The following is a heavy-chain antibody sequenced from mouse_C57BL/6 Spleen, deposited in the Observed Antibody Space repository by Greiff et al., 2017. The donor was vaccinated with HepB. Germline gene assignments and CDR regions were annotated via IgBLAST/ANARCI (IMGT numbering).Heavy chain of an antibody. J-gene: IGHJ3*01. CDR1: GYTFTDYN. D-gene: IGHD2-12*01. V-gene: IGHV1-22*01. Sequence: VQLKESGPELVKPGASVKMSCKASGYTFTDYNMHWVKQSHGKSLEWIGYINPNNGGTSYNQKFKGKATLTVNKSSSTAYMELRSLTSEDSAVYYCARRGGLRREFAYWGQGTLVTVSA. CDR3: ARRGGLRREFAY. CDR2: INPNNGGT.